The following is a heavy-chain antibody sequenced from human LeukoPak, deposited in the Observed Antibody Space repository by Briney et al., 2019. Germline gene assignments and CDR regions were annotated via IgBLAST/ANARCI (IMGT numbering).Heavy chain of an antibody. CDR2: IYYSGST. J-gene: IGHJ4*02. V-gene: IGHV4-30-4*08. CDR1: GGSISSGDYC. D-gene: IGHD3-10*01. Sequence: SETLSLTCTVSGGSISSGDYCWSWIRQPPGKGLEWIGYIYYSGSTYYNPSLKSRVTISVDTSKNQFSLKLSSVTAADTAVYYCARDPWGWFGEGGFDYWGQGTLVTVSS. CDR3: ARDPWGWFGEGGFDY.